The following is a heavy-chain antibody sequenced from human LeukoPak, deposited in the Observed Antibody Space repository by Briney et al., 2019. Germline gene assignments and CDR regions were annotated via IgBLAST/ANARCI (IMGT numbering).Heavy chain of an antibody. CDR1: GYTFPGYY. J-gene: IGHJ4*02. CDR2: INPNSGGT. CDR3: AREHSSSSGKVFDY. D-gene: IGHD6-6*01. Sequence: AASVKVSCKASGYTFPGYYMHWVRQAPGQGLEWMGWINPNSGGTNYAQKFQGRVTMTRATSISTAYMELSRLRSDDTAVYYCAREHSSSSGKVFDYWGQGTLVTVSS. V-gene: IGHV1-2*02.